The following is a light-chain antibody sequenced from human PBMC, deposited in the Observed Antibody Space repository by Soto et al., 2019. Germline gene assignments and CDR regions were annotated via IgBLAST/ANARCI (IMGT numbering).Light chain of an antibody. J-gene: IGKJ4*01. V-gene: IGKV3-11*01. CDR2: DAS. Sequence: EIVLTQSPGTLSLSPGERATLSCRASQSVSSYLAWYQQKPGQPPRLLIYDASNRATAIPARFSGSGSGTDFRLTIRSLEPEDFAVYYCQQRSTWPLTFSGGNKVEIK. CDR3: QQRSTWPLT. CDR1: QSVSSY.